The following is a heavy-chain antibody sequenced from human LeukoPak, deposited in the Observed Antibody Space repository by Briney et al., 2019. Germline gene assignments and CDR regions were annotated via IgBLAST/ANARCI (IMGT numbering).Heavy chain of an antibody. J-gene: IGHJ6*03. CDR3: AREFPYSGGYYRRSYYYYMDV. CDR1: GGSISSYY. CDR2: IYTSGST. Sequence: SETLSLTCTVSGGSISSYYWSWIRQPAGKGLEWIGRIYTSGSTNYYPSLKSRVTMLVDTSKNQFSLKLSSVTAADTAVYYCAREFPYSGGYYRRSYYYYMDVWGKGTTVTVSS. D-gene: IGHD1-26*01. V-gene: IGHV4-4*07.